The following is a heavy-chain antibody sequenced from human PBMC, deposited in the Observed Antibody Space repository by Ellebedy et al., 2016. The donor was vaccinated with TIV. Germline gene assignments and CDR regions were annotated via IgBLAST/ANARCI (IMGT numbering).Heavy chain of an antibody. CDR2: VNPNSGNT. J-gene: IGHJ4*02. CDR3: VRVMGAIDF. Sequence: AASVKVSCKASGYTFTSFDINWMRQATGQGLEWMGWVNPNSGNTGYAQKFQGRVTMTRDTSRSTAYMELSSLRSDDTAVYYCVRVMGAIDFWGQGTLVTVSS. D-gene: IGHD1-26*01. CDR1: GYTFTSFD. V-gene: IGHV1-8*01.